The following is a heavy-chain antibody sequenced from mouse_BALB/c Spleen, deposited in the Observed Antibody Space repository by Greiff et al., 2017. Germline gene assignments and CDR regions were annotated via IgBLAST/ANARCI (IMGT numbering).Heavy chain of an antibody. CDR2: ISNGGGST. CDR3: ARQGYDYDGGAMDY. J-gene: IGHJ4*01. V-gene: IGHV5-12-2*01. CDR1: GFTFSSYT. D-gene: IGHD2-4*01. Sequence: DVMLVESGGGLVKPGGSLKLSCAASGFTFSSYTMSWVRQTPEKRLEWVAYISNGGGSTYYPDTVKGRFTISRDNAKNTLYLQMSSLKSEDTAMYYCARQGYDYDGGAMDYWGQGTSVTVSS.